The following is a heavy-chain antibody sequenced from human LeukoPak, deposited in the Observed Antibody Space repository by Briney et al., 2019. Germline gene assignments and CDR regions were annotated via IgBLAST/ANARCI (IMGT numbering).Heavy chain of an antibody. J-gene: IGHJ4*02. CDR3: TIIVVVPAATEAEGG. Sequence: ASVKVSCKASGYTFTVYYMHWVRQAPGQGLEWMGWITPNSGGTNYAQKFQGRVTITRDTPISTAYMELSRLRSDDTAVYYCTIIVVVPAATEAEGGWGQGTLVTVSS. CDR1: GYTFTVYY. D-gene: IGHD2-2*01. V-gene: IGHV1-2*02. CDR2: ITPNSGGT.